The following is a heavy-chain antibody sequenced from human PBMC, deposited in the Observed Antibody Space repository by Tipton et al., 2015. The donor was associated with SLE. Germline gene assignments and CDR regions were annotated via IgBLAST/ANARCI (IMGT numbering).Heavy chain of an antibody. CDR2: IYYSGST. V-gene: IGHV4-59*01. Sequence: TLSLTCTVSGGSISSYYWSWIRQPPGKGLEWIGSIYYSGSTYYNPSLKSRVTISVDTSKNQFSLKLSSVTAADTAVYYCARDLMVRGVDYWGQGTLVTVSS. CDR3: ARDLMVRGVDY. D-gene: IGHD3-10*01. J-gene: IGHJ4*02. CDR1: GGSISSYY.